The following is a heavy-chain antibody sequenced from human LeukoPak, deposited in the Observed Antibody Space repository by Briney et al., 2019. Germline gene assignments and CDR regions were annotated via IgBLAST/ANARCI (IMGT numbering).Heavy chain of an antibody. D-gene: IGHD3-16*01. CDR2: IYYSGST. CDR1: GGSISSYY. J-gene: IGHJ5*02. Sequence: SETLSLTCTVSGGSISSYYWSCIRQPPGKGLEWIGYIYYSGSTNYNPSLKSRVTISVDTSKNQFSLKLSSVTAADTAVYYCARDWGVGPMPKSRFDPWGQGTLVTVSS. CDR3: ARDWGVGPMPKSRFDP. V-gene: IGHV4-59*01.